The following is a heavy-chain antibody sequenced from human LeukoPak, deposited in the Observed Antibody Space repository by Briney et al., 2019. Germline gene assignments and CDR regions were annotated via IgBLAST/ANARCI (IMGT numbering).Heavy chain of an antibody. CDR2: ISSSSSTT. D-gene: IGHD3-22*01. CDR1: GFTFSSYS. Sequence: PGGSLRLSCAASGFTFSSYSMNWVRQAPGKGLEWVSYISSSSSTTYYADSVKGRFTISRDNSKNTLSVQMNRLRAEDTAVYYCAKDYFDSNAYGGFDYWGQGTLVTVSS. CDR3: AKDYFDSNAYGGFDY. J-gene: IGHJ4*02. V-gene: IGHV3-48*01.